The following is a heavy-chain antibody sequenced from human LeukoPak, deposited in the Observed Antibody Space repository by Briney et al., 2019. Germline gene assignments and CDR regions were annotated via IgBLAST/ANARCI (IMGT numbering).Heavy chain of an antibody. Sequence: SETLSLTCTVSGGSISSSSYYWGWIRQPPGKGLEWIGSIYYSGSTYYNPSLKSRVTISVDTSKNQFSLKLSSVTAADTAVYYCARDLGYSSGWSGTLDYWGRGTLVTVSS. D-gene: IGHD6-19*01. V-gene: IGHV4-39*07. CDR3: ARDLGYSSGWSGTLDY. CDR1: GGSISSSSYY. CDR2: IYYSGST. J-gene: IGHJ4*02.